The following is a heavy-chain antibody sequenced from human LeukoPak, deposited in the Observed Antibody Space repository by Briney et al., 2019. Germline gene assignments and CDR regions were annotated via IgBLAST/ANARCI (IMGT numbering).Heavy chain of an antibody. D-gene: IGHD1-26*01. CDR2: ISGSGGST. J-gene: IGHJ4*02. V-gene: IGHV3-23*01. CDR3: AKDGVGATGMDNESFDY. CDR1: GFTFSSYA. Sequence: GGSLRLSCAASGFTFSSYAMSWVRQAPGKGLEWVSAISGSGGSTYYADSVKGRFTISRDNSKNTLYLQMNSLRAEDTAVYYCAKDGVGATGMDNESFDYWGQGTLVTVSS.